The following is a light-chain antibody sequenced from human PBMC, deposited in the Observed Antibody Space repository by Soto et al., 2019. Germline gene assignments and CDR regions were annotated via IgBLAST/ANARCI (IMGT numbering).Light chain of an antibody. J-gene: IGLJ1*01. CDR1: TGAVTSGHF. CDR3: LLTYPDTRG. CDR2: DTN. Sequence: QAVVTQEPSLTVSPGGTVTLTCGSSTGAVTSGHFPYWFQQKAGQAPRTLICDTNNKHSWTPARFSGSLLGGKADLTLSGAQPEDEADYYCLLTYPDTRGLGTGTKFTVL. V-gene: IGLV7-46*01.